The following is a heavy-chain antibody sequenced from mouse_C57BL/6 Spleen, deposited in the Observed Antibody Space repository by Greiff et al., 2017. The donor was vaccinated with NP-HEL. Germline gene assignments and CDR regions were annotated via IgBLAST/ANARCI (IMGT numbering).Heavy chain of an antibody. CDR3: EREGDSSGYYAMDY. V-gene: IGHV1-82*01. Sequence: QVQLQQSGPELVKPGASVKLSCKASGYAFTSSWMHWVKQRPGQGLEWIGRIYPGDGDTNYNGKFKGKATLTADKSSSTAYMQLSSLTSEDSAVYVCEREGDSSGYYAMDYWGQGTSVTVSS. J-gene: IGHJ4*01. CDR2: IYPGDGDT. CDR1: GYAFTSSW. D-gene: IGHD3-2*02.